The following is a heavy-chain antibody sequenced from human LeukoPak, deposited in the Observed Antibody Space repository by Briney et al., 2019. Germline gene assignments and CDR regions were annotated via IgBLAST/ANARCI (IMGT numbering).Heavy chain of an antibody. CDR1: GFTFSNAW. D-gene: IGHD3-10*01. V-gene: IGHV3-15*01. Sequence: GGSLRLPCAASGFTFSNAWMSWVRQAPGKGLEWVGRIKSKTDGGTTDYAAPVKGRFTISRDDSKNTLYLQMNSLKTEDTAVYYCTTDLPVVRGAPRYYYYYGMDVWGQGTTVTVSS. J-gene: IGHJ6*02. CDR3: TTDLPVVRGAPRYYYYYGMDV. CDR2: IKSKTDGGTT.